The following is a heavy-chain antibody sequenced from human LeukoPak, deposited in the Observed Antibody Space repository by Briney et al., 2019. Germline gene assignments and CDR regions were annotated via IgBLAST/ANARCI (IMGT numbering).Heavy chain of an antibody. CDR2: ISSDGTST. J-gene: IGHJ4*02. D-gene: IGHD6-13*01. V-gene: IGHV3-74*01. Sequence: GGSLRLSCSASGFTFSSSSMHWVRRAPGKGLVWVSRISSDGTSTNYADSVKGRFIISRDNAKNTLYLQMNSLRAEDTAVYFCARVRSSSWFDYWGQGTLVAGSS. CDR3: ARVRSSSWFDY. CDR1: GFTFSSSS.